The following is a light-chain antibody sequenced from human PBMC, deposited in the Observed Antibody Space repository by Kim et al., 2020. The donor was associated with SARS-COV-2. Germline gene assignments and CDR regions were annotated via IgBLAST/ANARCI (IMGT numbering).Light chain of an antibody. Sequence: GQSVTISCTGTSSDVGGYNYVSWYQQHPGKAPKLMIYDVSKRPSGVPDRFSGSKSVNTASLTISGLQAEDEADYYCYSYAGSYTWVFGGWTQLTVL. J-gene: IGLJ3*02. V-gene: IGLV2-11*01. CDR3: YSYAGSYTWV. CDR1: SSDVGGYNY. CDR2: DVS.